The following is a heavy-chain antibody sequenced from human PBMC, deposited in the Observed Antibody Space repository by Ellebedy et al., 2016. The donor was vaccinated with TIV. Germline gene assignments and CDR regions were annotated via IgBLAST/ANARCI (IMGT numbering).Heavy chain of an antibody. J-gene: IGHJ4*02. Sequence: GGSLRLSCAASGFTFTSYRMHWVCRATANGLERVAVISYDGNNEYYADSVKGRFTISRDNSKNTLYLQMNSLRAEDTAVYYCAKALVGAAAGSPFDYWGQGTLVTVSS. CDR2: ISYDGNNE. CDR1: GFTFTSYR. V-gene: IGHV3-30*18. CDR3: AKALVGAAAGSPFDY. D-gene: IGHD6-13*01.